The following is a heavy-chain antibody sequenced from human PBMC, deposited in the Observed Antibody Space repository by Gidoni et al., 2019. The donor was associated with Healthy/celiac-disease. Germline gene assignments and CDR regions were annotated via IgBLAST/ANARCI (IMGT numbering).Heavy chain of an antibody. CDR3: AIHYYGPRKGSMDV. D-gene: IGHD3-10*01. CDR2: ISSSSSYI. Sequence: EVQLVEAGGGRVKPGGSLRLSGEALGFTFSSYRMNWVRRAPGRGREWVSSISSSSSYIYYADSVTGRFTISRDNAKNSLYLQMNSLRAEDTAVSYCAIHYYGPRKGSMDVWGQGTTVTVSS. CDR1: GFTFSSYR. J-gene: IGHJ6*02. V-gene: IGHV3-21*01.